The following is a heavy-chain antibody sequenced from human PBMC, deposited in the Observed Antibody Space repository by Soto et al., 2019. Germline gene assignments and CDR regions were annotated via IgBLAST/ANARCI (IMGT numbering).Heavy chain of an antibody. D-gene: IGHD1-20*01. Sequence: QIHLVESGGGLVKPGGSLRLSCAASRFTFSDYYMNWIRQAPGKGLEWVSYISSSGNTTYYADSVKGRFTISRDNAKSLLSLHMDSLRAEDTALYYCATITRGGFDYWGQGSLVTVSA. V-gene: IGHV3-11*01. J-gene: IGHJ4*02. CDR3: ATITRGGFDY. CDR2: ISSSGNTT. CDR1: RFTFSDYY.